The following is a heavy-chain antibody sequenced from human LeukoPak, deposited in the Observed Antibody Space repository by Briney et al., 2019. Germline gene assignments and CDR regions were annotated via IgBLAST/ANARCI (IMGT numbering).Heavy chain of an antibody. Sequence: HPGGSLRLSCSASGFTFSHYWMSWVRQAPGKGLEWVANIKQDGSEKYYVDSVKGRFTISRDNAKNSLYLQMNSLRAEDTAVYYCARDHDYGGYWGQGTLVTVSS. CDR3: ARDHDYGGY. CDR2: IKQDGSEK. CDR1: GFTFSHYW. V-gene: IGHV3-7*01. J-gene: IGHJ4*02.